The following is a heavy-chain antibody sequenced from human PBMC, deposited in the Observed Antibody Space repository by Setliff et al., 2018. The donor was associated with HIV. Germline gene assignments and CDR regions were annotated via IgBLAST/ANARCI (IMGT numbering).Heavy chain of an antibody. CDR3: ARDYYDDTYYSPGIQLWLPYFDC. J-gene: IGHJ4*02. D-gene: IGHD5-18*01. V-gene: IGHV4-4*02. CDR1: GGSIMTGDW. CDR2: ISHSGST. Sequence: SETLSLTCAVSGGSIMTGDWWSWVRQSPGKRLEWIGEISHSGSTNYNPSLRSRVTMSVDKSNNQFSLKLSSVTAADTAVYYCARDYYDDTYYSPGIQLWLPYFDCWGKGTLVTVSA.